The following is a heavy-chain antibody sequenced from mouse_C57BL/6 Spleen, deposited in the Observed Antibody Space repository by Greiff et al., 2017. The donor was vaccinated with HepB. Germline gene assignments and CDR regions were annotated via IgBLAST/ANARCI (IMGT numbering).Heavy chain of an antibody. D-gene: IGHD2-1*01. CDR3: ARELRFYYGKGYFDV. Sequence: EVHLVESGGGLVKPGGSLKLSCAASGFTFSSYAMSWVRQTPEKRLEWVATISDGGSYTYYPDNVKGRFTISRDNAKNNLYLQMSHLKSEDTAMYYCARELRFYYGKGYFDVWGTGTTVTVSS. CDR2: ISDGGSYT. V-gene: IGHV5-4*01. J-gene: IGHJ1*03. CDR1: GFTFSSYA.